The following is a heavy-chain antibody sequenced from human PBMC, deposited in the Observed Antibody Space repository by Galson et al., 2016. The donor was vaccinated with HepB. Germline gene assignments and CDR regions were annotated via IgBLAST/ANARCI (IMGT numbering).Heavy chain of an antibody. Sequence: SVKVSCKASGSTFITYYIHWVRQAPGQGLEWMGVINAGGVSTIYAQKFQGRVTLTRGTPASIVYMELMSLRSDDTAIYYCARALGSNSDWYFDLWGRGTPVSVSS. D-gene: IGHD4-23*01. CDR1: GSTFITYY. J-gene: IGHJ2*01. CDR2: INAGGVST. V-gene: IGHV1-46*01. CDR3: ARALGSNSDWYFDL.